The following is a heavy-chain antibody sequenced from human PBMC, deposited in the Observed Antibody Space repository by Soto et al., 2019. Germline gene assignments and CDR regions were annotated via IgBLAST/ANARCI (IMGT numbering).Heavy chain of an antibody. CDR2: IDIGGNA. D-gene: IGHD2-2*01. CDR3: ARGRGSTGYLGREHYFDY. Sequence: SLRLSCAASGFSVTNNYMNWVRQAPGKGLEWVSIIDIGGNAYYADSVKDRFTISRDNSRNTLYLHMDSLRAEDTAVYYCARGRGSTGYLGREHYFDYWGQGNLVTFSS. V-gene: IGHV3-66*01. CDR1: GFSVTNNY. J-gene: IGHJ4*02.